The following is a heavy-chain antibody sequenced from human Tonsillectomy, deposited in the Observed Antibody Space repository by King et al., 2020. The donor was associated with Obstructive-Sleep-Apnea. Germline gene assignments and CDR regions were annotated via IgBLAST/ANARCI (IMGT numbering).Heavy chain of an antibody. CDR2: ICTSCDT. CDR3: ARVYSYGTYGMDV. CDR1: GFTFSSYD. V-gene: IGHV3-13*01. D-gene: IGHD5-18*01. Sequence: VQLVESGGGLVQPGWSLRLSCSASGFTFSSYDMHWVRQATGKGLEWVSAICTSCDTYYPGSVKGRFTISRENAKNSLYLQMNSLRAGDTAVYYCARVYSYGTYGMDVWGQGTTVTVSS. J-gene: IGHJ6*02.